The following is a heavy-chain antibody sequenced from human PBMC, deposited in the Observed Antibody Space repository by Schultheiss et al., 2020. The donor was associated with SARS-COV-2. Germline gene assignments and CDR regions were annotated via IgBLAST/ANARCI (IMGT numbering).Heavy chain of an antibody. CDR1: GFSLSTSW. D-gene: IGHD1-26*01. Sequence: GGSLRLSCEASGFSLSTSWMSWVRQAPGKGLKWVANIKRDGSERHYVESVKGRFTISRDNSKNTLYLQMNSLRAEDTAVYYCAKPASLTSGSYSSYDYWGQGTLVTVSS. V-gene: IGHV3-7*01. CDR2: IKRDGSER. CDR3: AKPASLTSGSYSSYDY. J-gene: IGHJ4*02.